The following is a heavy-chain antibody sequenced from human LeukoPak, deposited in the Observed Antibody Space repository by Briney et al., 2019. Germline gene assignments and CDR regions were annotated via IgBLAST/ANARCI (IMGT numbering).Heavy chain of an antibody. CDR1: GFTFSSYW. CDR2: IKYDGSEK. J-gene: IGHJ4*02. CDR3: ARDIEAAGLFLDY. Sequence: GGYLRRYCSASGFTFSSYWMTWLRQAPGRGLEWVANIKYDGSEKDYMDSVKGRFTISRDNVKNSLYLQMNSLRAEDTAVYYCARDIEAAGLFLDYWAQGTLVTVSS. V-gene: IGHV3-7*01. D-gene: IGHD6-13*01.